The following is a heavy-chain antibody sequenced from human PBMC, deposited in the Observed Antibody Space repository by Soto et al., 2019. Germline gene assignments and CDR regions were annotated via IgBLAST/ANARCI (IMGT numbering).Heavy chain of an antibody. Sequence: GASVKVSCKASGCTFTSYAMHWVRQAPGQRLEWMGWINAGNGNTKYSQKFQGRVTITRDTSASTAYMELSSLRSEDTAVYYCAREFGTYCSGGSCYGSDAFDIWGQGTMVTVSS. CDR3: AREFGTYCSGGSCYGSDAFDI. V-gene: IGHV1-3*01. CDR1: GCTFTSYA. D-gene: IGHD2-15*01. J-gene: IGHJ3*02. CDR2: INAGNGNT.